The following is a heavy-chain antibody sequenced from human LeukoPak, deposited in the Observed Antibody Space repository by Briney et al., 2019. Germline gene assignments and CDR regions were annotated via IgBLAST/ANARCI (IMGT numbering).Heavy chain of an antibody. CDR3: ARDQGYYDSSGYYYFFDY. J-gene: IGHJ4*02. CDR2: ISSSSTIL. Sequence: HSGGSLRLSCAASGFTFSNYNMNWVRQAPGKGLEWVSYISSSSTILYYADSVKGRFTISRDNAKNSLYLQMISLRAEDTAVYYCARDQGYYDSSGYYYFFDYWGQGTLVTVSS. V-gene: IGHV3-48*01. CDR1: GFTFSNYN. D-gene: IGHD3-22*01.